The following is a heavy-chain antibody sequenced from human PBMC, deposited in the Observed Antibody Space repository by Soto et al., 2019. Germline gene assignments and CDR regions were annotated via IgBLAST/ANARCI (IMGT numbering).Heavy chain of an antibody. V-gene: IGHV4-31*03. CDR3: ARAGTAPGERWFDP. Sequence: SETLSLTCTVSGGSISSGGYYWGWIRQHPGKGLEWIGYIYYSGSTYYNPSLKSRVTISVDTSKNQFSLKLSSVTAADTAVYYCARAGTAPGERWFDPWGQGTLVTVSS. CDR1: GGSISSGGYY. CDR2: IYYSGST. J-gene: IGHJ5*02. D-gene: IGHD5-18*01.